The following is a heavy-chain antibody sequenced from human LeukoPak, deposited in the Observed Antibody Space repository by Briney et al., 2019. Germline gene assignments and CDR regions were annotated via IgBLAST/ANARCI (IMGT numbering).Heavy chain of an antibody. CDR3: AELTSMVEQY. V-gene: IGHV3-74*01. CDR1: GLTLSSYW. Sequence: GGSLRLSCAASGLTLSSYWMHWVRQAPGKGLVWVSRINSDGSSTRYADSVKGRFTISRDNAKNTLYLQMNSLRAEDTAVCYCAELTSMVEQYWGQGTLVTVSS. D-gene: IGHD3-10*01. CDR2: INSDGSST. J-gene: IGHJ4*02.